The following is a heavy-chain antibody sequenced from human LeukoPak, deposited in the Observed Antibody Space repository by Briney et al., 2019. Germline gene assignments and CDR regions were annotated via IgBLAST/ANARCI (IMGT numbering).Heavy chain of an antibody. CDR2: IRYDESNE. V-gene: IGHV3-30*02. CDR3: AKMGAYKFDY. J-gene: IGHJ4*02. D-gene: IGHD3-16*01. CDR1: GFTFSSFG. Sequence: HPGGSLRLSCAASGFTFSSFGMHWVRQTPGKGLEWVAFIRYDESNEYYADSVKGRFTISRDNSKNTLYLQMNSLRTEDTAVHYCAKMGAYKFDYEGRGTGVPVSA.